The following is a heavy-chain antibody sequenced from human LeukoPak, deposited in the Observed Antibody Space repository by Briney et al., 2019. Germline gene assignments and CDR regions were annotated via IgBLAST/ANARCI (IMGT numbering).Heavy chain of an antibody. D-gene: IGHD6-13*01. V-gene: IGHV3-21*01. CDR2: ISSSGSYI. CDR1: GFTFSSYT. Sequence: PGGSLRLSCAASGFTFSSYTMNWVRLAPGKGLEWVSSISSSGSYIYYADSMKGRFTISRDNAKNSLFLQMNSLRAEDTAVYYCARLAQQLAGYDYYYYMDVWGKGTTVTVSS. J-gene: IGHJ6*03. CDR3: ARLAQQLAGYDYYYYMDV.